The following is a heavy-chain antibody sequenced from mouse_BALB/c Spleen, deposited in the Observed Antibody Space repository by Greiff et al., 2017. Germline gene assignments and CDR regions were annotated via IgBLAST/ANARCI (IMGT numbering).Heavy chain of an antibody. CDR2: ISSGGGNT. D-gene: IGHD2-1*01. J-gene: IGHJ4*01. CDR3: ARCYGNYHYYAMDY. CDR1: GFTFSSYT. V-gene: IGHV5-9*03. Sequence: EVKVEESGGGLVKPGGSLKLSCAASGFTFSSYTMSWVRQTPEKRLEWVATISSGGGNTYYPDSVKGRFTISRDNAKNNLYLQMSSLRSEDTALYYCARCYGNYHYYAMDYWGQGTSVTVSS.